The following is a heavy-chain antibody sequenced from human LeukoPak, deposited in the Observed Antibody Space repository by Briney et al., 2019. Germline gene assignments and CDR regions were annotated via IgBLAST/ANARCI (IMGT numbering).Heavy chain of an antibody. J-gene: IGHJ4*02. D-gene: IGHD6-19*01. Sequence: GGSLRLSCAASGFTFSSFGMHWVRQAPGKGLEWVALLSKDGSHKFYADSVKGRFTLSRDNFKNTLFLEMTSLREEDTAVYYCARDWFDSGWHLDHGGQGALVTVSS. V-gene: IGHV3-30*03. CDR1: GFTFSSFG. CDR3: ARDWFDSGWHLDH. CDR2: LSKDGSHK.